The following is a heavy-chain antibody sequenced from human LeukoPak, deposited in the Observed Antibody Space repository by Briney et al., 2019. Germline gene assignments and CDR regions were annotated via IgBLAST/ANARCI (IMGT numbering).Heavy chain of an antibody. CDR2: IWYDGSNK. D-gene: IGHD3-22*01. J-gene: IGHJ6*02. CDR3: ARSDSSGYYFTYYYYYGMDV. V-gene: IGHV3-33*01. Sequence: GGSLRLSCTTSGFTFTNYGINWVRQAPGKGLEWVAVIWYDGSNKYYADSVKGRFTISRDNSKNTLYLQMNSLRAEDTAVYYCARSDSSGYYFTYYYYYGMDVWGQGTTVTVSS. CDR1: GFTFTNYG.